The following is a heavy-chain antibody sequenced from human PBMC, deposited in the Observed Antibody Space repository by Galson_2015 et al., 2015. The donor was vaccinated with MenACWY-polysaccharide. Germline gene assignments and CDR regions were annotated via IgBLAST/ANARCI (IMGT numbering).Heavy chain of an antibody. V-gene: IGHV3-23*01. CDR2: ISGSGGST. D-gene: IGHD6-19*01. J-gene: IGHJ4*02. Sequence: SLRLSCAASGFTFSSYAMSWVRQAPGKGLEWVSTISGSGGSTKQADSVKGRFTISRDKSKNTLYLQMNSLRAEDTALYYCAKYGIEVAGSLKNHFDYWGQGTLVTVSS. CDR1: GFTFSSYA. CDR3: AKYGIEVAGSLKNHFDY.